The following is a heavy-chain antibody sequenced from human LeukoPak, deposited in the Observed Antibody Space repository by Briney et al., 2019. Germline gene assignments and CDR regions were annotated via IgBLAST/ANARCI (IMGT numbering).Heavy chain of an antibody. V-gene: IGHV3-48*03. CDR3: ARVHHNTAMVDIDY. D-gene: IGHD5-18*01. CDR1: GFTFSSYE. CDR2: ITSSAGTI. Sequence: GGSLRLSCAASGFTFSSYEMHWVRQAPGKGLEWISYITSSAGTIYYADSVKGQFTISRDNAKSSLYLQMNSLRVEDTAVYYCARVHHNTAMVDIDYWGQGTLVTVSS. J-gene: IGHJ4*02.